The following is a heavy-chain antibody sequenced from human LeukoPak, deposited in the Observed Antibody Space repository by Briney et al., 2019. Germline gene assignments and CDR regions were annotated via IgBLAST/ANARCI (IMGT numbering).Heavy chain of an antibody. D-gene: IGHD2-2*01. CDR1: GFTFSSHE. J-gene: IGHJ3*02. V-gene: IGHV3-48*03. Sequence: PGGSLRLSCAASGFTFSSHEMHWVRQAPGKGLEWISYTGTSDSTIYYADSVKGRFTISRDNAKNSLSLQMNSLRAEDTAIYYWARGGYCSSSICYHFNAFDMWGQGTMVTVSS. CDR3: ARGGYCSSSICYHFNAFDM. CDR2: TGTSDSTI.